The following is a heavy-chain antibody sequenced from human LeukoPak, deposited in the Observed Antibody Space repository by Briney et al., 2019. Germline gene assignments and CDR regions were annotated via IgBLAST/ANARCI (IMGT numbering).Heavy chain of an antibody. CDR3: ARGYNKFDY. D-gene: IGHD5-24*01. CDR2: IYYSGRT. V-gene: IGHV4-39*07. J-gene: IGHJ4*02. Sequence: SETLSLTCTVSGGSISSSNYYWGWIRQPPGKGLEWIGRIYYSGRTYYNPSLESRVTISVDTSKNQFSLKLSSVTAADTAVYYCARGYNKFDYWGQGTLVTVSS. CDR1: GGSISSSNYY.